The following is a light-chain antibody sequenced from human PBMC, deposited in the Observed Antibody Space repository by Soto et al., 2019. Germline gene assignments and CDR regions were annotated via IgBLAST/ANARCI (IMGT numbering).Light chain of an antibody. CDR1: ESISSW. CDR2: KAS. V-gene: IGKV1-5*03. CDR3: QHYNGDSRT. Sequence: DIQMTQSPSTLSESVGDTVTITCRASESISSWLAWHQQKPGKATNLLIYKASSLESGVPSRFSGIGSGTEFTLTSSSLQPDDFATYYCQHYNGDSRTFGQGTKLEIK. J-gene: IGKJ2*01.